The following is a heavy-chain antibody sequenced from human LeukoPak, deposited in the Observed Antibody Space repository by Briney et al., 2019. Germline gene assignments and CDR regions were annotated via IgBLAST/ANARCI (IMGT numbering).Heavy chain of an antibody. CDR1: GGSIRSFY. J-gene: IGHJ4*02. D-gene: IGHD4-23*01. Sequence: SETLSLTCTVSGGSIRSFYWSWIRQAPGKGLEWIGFISYSGYTSYSPSLKSRVGISVDTSKSQFSLRLSSMTAADTAIYYCARGRNDNGGMFFDSWAQGTLVTVS. CDR3: ARGRNDNGGMFFDS. CDR2: ISYSGYT. V-gene: IGHV4-59*01.